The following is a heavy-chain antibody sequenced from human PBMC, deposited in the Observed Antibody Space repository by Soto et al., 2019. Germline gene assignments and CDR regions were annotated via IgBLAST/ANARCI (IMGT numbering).Heavy chain of an antibody. D-gene: IGHD2-2*01. V-gene: IGHV3-11*01. CDR2: ISSSGSTI. Sequence: QVQLVESGGGLVKPGRSLRLSCAASGFTFSDYYMSWIRQAPGKGLEWVSNISSSGSTIYYADSVKGRFTISRNNAKNSLYLQMNSLRAEDTAVYYCASYIVVVPAAYRTRYYMDVWGKGSTVTVSS. J-gene: IGHJ6*03. CDR1: GFTFSDYY. CDR3: ASYIVVVPAAYRTRYYMDV.